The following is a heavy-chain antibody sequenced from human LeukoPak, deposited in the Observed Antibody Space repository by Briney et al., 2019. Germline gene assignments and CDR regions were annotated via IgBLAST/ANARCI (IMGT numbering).Heavy chain of an antibody. D-gene: IGHD3-3*01. CDR2: IYYSGST. CDR1: GGSISSYY. V-gene: IGHV4-59*01. Sequence: SETLSLTCTVSGGSISSYYWNWIRQPPGKGLEWIGYIYYSGSTNYNPSLKSRVTISVDTSKNQFSLKLSSVTAADTAVYYCARGPLRTLGFDPWGQGTLVTVSS. J-gene: IGHJ5*02. CDR3: ARGPLRTLGFDP.